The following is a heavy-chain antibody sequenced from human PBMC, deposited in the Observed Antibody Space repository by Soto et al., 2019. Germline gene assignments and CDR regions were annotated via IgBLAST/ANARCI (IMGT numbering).Heavy chain of an antibody. CDR3: ARDGSYWGIDY. V-gene: IGHV3-7*03. D-gene: IGHD1-26*01. CDR2: IKQDGSEK. CDR1: GFTFSSYW. J-gene: IGHJ4*02. Sequence: VVSLRLSCAASGFTFSSYWMSWFRQAPGKGLEWVANIKQDGSEKYYVDSVKGRFTISRDNAKNSLYLQMNRLRAEDTAVYYGARDGSYWGIDYWGQGTLVTVSS.